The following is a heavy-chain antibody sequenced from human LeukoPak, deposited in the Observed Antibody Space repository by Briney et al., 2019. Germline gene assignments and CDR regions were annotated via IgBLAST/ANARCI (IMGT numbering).Heavy chain of an antibody. CDR1: GGSISSGDYS. CDR2: IYHSGST. V-gene: IGHV4-30-2*01. CDR3: ARGRYFWSGYPVLFDY. Sequence: SETLSLTCAVSGGSISSGDYSWSWIRQPPGKGLEWIGYIYHSGSTNYNPSLKSRVTISVDTSKNQFSLKLSSVTAADTAVYYCARGRYFWSGYPVLFDYWGQGTLVTVSS. J-gene: IGHJ4*02. D-gene: IGHD3-3*01.